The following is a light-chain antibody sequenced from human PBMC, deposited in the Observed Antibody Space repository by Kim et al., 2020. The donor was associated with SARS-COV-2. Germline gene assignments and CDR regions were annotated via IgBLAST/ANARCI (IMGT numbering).Light chain of an antibody. CDR2: GAS. J-gene: IGKJ4*01. Sequence: PGERATLSCRASQTVNNYLAWYQQKPGQAPRLLIYGASSRATGIPDRFSGSGSGTDFTLTISRLEPEDFAVVYCQQYAGSPLSATFGGGTKV. CDR3: QQYAGSPLSAT. CDR1: QTVNNY. V-gene: IGKV3-20*01.